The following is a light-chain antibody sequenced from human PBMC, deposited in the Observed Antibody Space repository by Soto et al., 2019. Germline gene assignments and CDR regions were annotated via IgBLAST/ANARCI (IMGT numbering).Light chain of an antibody. V-gene: IGLV4-69*01. CDR3: QTWGTGIQV. CDR2: LNSDGSH. CDR1: SGQSSYA. J-gene: IGLJ2*01. Sequence: QSVLTQSPSASASLGASVKLTCTLSSGQSSYAIAWHQQQPEKGPRYLMKLNSDGSHSKGDWIPDRFSGSSSGAERYLTISSLQSEDEADYYYQTWGTGIQVFGGGTKLTVL.